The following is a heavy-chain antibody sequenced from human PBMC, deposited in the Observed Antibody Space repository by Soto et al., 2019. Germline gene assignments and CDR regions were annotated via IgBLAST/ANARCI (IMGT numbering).Heavy chain of an antibody. V-gene: IGHV3-30-3*01. CDR2: ISYDGSNK. D-gene: IGHD4-17*01. CDR1: GFTFSSYA. J-gene: IGHJ4*02. Sequence: QVQLVESGGGVVQPGRSLRLSCAASGFTFSSYAMHWVRQALGKGLEWVAVISYDGSNKYYADSVKGRFTISRDNSKNTLYLQMNSLRAEDTAVYYCARVPTVVTTAYYFDYWGQGTLVTVSS. CDR3: ARVPTVVTTAYYFDY.